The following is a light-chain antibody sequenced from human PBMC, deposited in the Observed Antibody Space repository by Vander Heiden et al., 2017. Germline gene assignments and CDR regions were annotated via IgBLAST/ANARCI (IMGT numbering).Light chain of an antibody. CDR3: QQYGRSPDT. Sequence: DIVLTPSPGTLSCPLGESATLSCSASQSGSSSYLAWYQQKPGQALRLLIYGASSRATGIPDRFSGSGSGTDFTLTISRLEPEDFAVYYCQQYGRSPDTFGGGTKVEIK. CDR1: QSGSSSY. J-gene: IGKJ4*01. CDR2: GAS. V-gene: IGKV3-20*01.